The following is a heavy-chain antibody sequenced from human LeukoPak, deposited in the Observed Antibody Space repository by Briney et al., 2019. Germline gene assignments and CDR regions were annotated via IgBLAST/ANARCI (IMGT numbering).Heavy chain of an antibody. J-gene: IGHJ5*02. D-gene: IGHD6-6*01. CDR2: MNPNSGNT. V-gene: IGHV1-8*01. CDR1: GYTFTSYD. CDR3: ARGGSSIAARVGYNWFDP. Sequence: ASVKVSCKASGYTFTSYDINWVRQATGQGLEWMGWMNPNSGNTGYAQKFQGRVTMTRNTSISTAYMELSSLRSEDTAVYYCARGGSSIAARVGYNWFDPWGQGTLVTVSS.